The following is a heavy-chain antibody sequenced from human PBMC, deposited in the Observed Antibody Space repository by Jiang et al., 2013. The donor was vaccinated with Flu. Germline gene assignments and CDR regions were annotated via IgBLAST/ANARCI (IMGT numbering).Heavy chain of an antibody. CDR3: AREPLGYCSSTSCYHGYFQH. J-gene: IGHJ1*01. CDR1: GFTFSSYE. V-gene: IGHV3-48*03. Sequence: EVQLLESGGGLVQPGGSLRLSCAASGFTFSSYEMNWVRQAPGKGLEWVSYISSSGSTIYYADSVKGRFTISRDNAKNSLYLQMNSLRAEDTAVYYCAREPLGYCSSTSCYHGYFQHWGQG. CDR2: ISSSGSTI. D-gene: IGHD2-2*01.